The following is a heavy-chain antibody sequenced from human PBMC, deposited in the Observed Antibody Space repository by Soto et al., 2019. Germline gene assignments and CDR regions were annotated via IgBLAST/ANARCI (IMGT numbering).Heavy chain of an antibody. CDR1: GFTFRNYD. V-gene: IGHV3-13*05. Sequence: EVQLVESGGGLVQPGGSLRLSCEASGFTFRNYDMHWVRQGTGKGLEWVSGISAAGDPDYADSVEGRFTISRENAQNSFFLQMNSRRVGDTAVYYCARTDIDFYGLDVWGQGTTVIVSS. CDR2: ISAAGDP. J-gene: IGHJ6*02. CDR3: ARTDIDFYGLDV.